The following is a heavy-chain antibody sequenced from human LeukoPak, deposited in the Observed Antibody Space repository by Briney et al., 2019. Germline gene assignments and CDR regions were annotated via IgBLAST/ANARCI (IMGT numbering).Heavy chain of an antibody. V-gene: IGHV4-59*08. D-gene: IGHD5-12*01. CDR2: IYYSGST. Sequence: PETLSLTCTVSGGSISSYYWSWIRQPPGKGLEWIGYIYYSGSTNYNPSLKSRVATSTDTSNNQFSLKLSSVTAADTAVYYCARLGYSGYVGYWGQGTLVTVSS. CDR3: ARLGYSGYVGY. J-gene: IGHJ4*02. CDR1: GGSISSYY.